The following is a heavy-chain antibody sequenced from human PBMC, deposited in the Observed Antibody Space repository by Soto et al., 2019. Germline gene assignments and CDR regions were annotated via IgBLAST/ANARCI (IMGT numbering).Heavy chain of an antibody. CDR1: GYSFTSYW. CDR2: IYPGDSDT. V-gene: IGHV5-51*01. Sequence: GESLKISCKGSGYSFTSYWIGWVRQMPGKGLEWMGIIYPGDSDTRYSPSFQGQVTISADKSISTAYLQWSSLKASDTAMYYCARPMIRFSSSQGDYYYGMDVWGQGTTVTVSS. J-gene: IGHJ6*02. CDR3: ARPMIRFSSSQGDYYYGMDV. D-gene: IGHD6-6*01.